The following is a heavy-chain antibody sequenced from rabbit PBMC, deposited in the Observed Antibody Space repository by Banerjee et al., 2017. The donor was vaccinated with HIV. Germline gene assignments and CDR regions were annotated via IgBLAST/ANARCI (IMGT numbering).Heavy chain of an antibody. CDR3: ARGAGSSYYTEFPVDYFNL. J-gene: IGHJ4*01. CDR1: GFSFSSSYY. Sequence: QSLEESGGDLVKPGASLTLTCTASGFSFSSSYYMCWVRQAPGKGLEWIACIYAGSSGSTYYASWAKGRFTISKTSSTTVTLQMTSLTAADTATYFCARGAGSSYYTEFPVDYFNLWGPGTLVTVS. D-gene: IGHD8-1*01. V-gene: IGHV1S40*01. CDR2: IYAGSSGST.